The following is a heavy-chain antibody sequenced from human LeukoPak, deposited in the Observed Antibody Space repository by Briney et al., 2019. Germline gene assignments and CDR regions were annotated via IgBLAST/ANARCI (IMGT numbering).Heavy chain of an antibody. CDR3: ASVEVVVTATKILNWFDP. CDR1: GGSVSRTVSY. CDR2: VYYGGTA. V-gene: IGHV4-39*01. Sequence: SETLSLTCTVSGGSVSRTVSYWGWIRQPPGKGLEWIGNVYYGGTAYYNPSLKSRVTISVDTSKNQFSLKLGSVTAADTAMYYCASVEVVVTATKILNWFDPWGQGNLVSVST. J-gene: IGHJ5*02. D-gene: IGHD2-15*01.